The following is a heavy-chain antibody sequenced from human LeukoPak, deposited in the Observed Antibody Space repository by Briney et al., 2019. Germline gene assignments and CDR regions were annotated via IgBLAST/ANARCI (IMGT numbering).Heavy chain of an antibody. Sequence: GGSLRLSRAASGFTFSSYSMNWVRQAPGKGLEWVSSISSSSSYIYYADSVKGRFTISRDNAKDSLYLQMNSLRAEDTAVYYCARGAGWGATEDYWGQGTLVTVSS. CDR1: GFTFSSYS. V-gene: IGHV3-21*01. D-gene: IGHD1-26*01. J-gene: IGHJ4*02. CDR3: ARGAGWGATEDY. CDR2: ISSSSSYI.